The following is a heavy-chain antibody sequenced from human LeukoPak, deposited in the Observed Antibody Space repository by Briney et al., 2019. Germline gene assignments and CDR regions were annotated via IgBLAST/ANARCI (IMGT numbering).Heavy chain of an antibody. CDR3: ARDPSAVAINTYG. Sequence: GGSLRLSCAASGFTVSNNYMNWVRQAPGKGLEWVSLIYSGGSTHYSDSVKGRFTISRDSSRNTLYLQMNSLRVEDTAVYYCARDPSAVAINTYGWGQGTLVTVSS. CDR2: IYSGGST. CDR1: GFTVSNNY. J-gene: IGHJ4*02. V-gene: IGHV3-66*01. D-gene: IGHD6-13*01.